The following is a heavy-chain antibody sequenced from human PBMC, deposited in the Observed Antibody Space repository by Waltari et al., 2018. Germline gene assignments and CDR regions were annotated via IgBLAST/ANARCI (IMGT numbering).Heavy chain of an antibody. D-gene: IGHD2-2*01. J-gene: IGHJ4*02. CDR2: IYHGGDT. CDR1: GYFINSGYY. Sequence: QVQLQESGSGLVRPSDTLFLTCCVSGYFINSGYYWGWVQQPPAQGLPWLATIYHGGDTYYNPSHKSRLTISLDTSTTQFSLKVTSVTAADTATYYCVSNGLGYCTSPTCYRNDDWGQGILVTVSS. V-gene: IGHV4-38-2*01. CDR3: VSNGLGYCTSPTCYRNDD.